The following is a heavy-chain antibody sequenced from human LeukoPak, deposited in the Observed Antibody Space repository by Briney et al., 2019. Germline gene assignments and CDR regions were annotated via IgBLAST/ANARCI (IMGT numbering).Heavy chain of an antibody. CDR1: GGSISSYY. CDR3: ARDLEDYFDY. Sequence: TSETLSLTCTVSGGSISSYYWSWIRQPPGKGLEWIGYIYYSGSTNYNPSLKSRVTISVDTSKNQFSLKLSSVTAADTAVYYCARDLEDYFDYWGQGTLVTVSS. V-gene: IGHV4-59*01. CDR2: IYYSGST. J-gene: IGHJ4*02.